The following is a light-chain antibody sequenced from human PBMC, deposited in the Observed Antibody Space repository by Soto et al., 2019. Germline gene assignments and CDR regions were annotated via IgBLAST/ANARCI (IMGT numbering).Light chain of an antibody. CDR1: SSDIGAGYD. J-gene: IGLJ3*02. V-gene: IGLV1-40*01. Sequence: QSVLTQPPSMSGAPGQRVTISCTGSSSDIGAGYDVHWYQQFPGTAPKLLTYSNINRPSGVPDRFSGSKSGTSASLAITGLQAEDEADYYCQSYDSSLGGSKGVFGGGTKVTVL. CDR3: QSYDSSLGGSKGV. CDR2: SNI.